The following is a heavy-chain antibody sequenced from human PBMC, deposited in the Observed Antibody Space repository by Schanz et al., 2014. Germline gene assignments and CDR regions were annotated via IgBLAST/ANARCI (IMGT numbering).Heavy chain of an antibody. CDR3: AKDLYNYGIFDS. J-gene: IGHJ5*01. V-gene: IGHV3-23*01. CDR1: GFKFTDYA. CDR2: MSGSGSTA. Sequence: EMQLLESGGGLAQPGGSLRLSCAASGFKFTDYAMTWVRQAPGKGLEWVSGMSGSGSTADYADSVKGRFTISRDNSRKTLYLQMNSLRADDTAVYYCAKDLYNYGIFDSWGQGTLVTVSS. D-gene: IGHD3-16*01.